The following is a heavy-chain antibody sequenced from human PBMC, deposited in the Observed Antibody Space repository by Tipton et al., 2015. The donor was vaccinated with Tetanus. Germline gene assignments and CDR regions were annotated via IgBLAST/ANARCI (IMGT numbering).Heavy chain of an antibody. CDR1: GYSFTSYR. Sequence: QLVQSGAEVKKAGESLKISCRGSGYSFTSYRIGWVRQMPGKGLEWMGIIYPGDSDTRYSPSFEGQVTISADKSISTVYLQWSSLEASDSAIYFGARREVSSWFDGFDIWGQGTVVTVSS. J-gene: IGHJ3*02. V-gene: IGHV5-51*01. CDR2: IYPGDSDT. CDR3: ARREVSSWFDGFDI. D-gene: IGHD6-13*01.